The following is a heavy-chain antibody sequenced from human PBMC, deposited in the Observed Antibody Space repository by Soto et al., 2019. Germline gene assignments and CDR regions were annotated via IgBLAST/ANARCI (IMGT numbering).Heavy chain of an antibody. CDR2: IYYSGST. D-gene: IGHD1-26*01. CDR1: GGSISSGGYY. V-gene: IGHV4-31*03. CDR3: AGIYSGSPGGTLRY. J-gene: IGHJ4*02. Sequence: QVQLQESGPGLGKPSQTLSLTCTVSGGSISSGGYYWSWIRQHPGKGLEWIGYIYYSGSTYYNPSLKRRGTISVDTSKNEFSLKLSSVSAADTAVYYCAGIYSGSPGGTLRYWGQGTLVTVSS.